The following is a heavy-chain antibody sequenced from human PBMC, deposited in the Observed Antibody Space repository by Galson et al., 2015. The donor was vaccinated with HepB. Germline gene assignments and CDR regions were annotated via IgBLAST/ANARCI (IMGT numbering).Heavy chain of an antibody. Sequence: SVKVSCKASGGTFSSYAISWVRQAPGQGLEWMGGIIPIFGTANYAQKFQGRVTITADESTSTAYMELSSLRSEDTAVYYCARGRLIVPYYDSSGKTTTGSAFDIWGQGTMVTVSS. V-gene: IGHV1-69*13. J-gene: IGHJ3*02. CDR1: GGTFSSYA. D-gene: IGHD3-22*01. CDR2: IIPIFGTA. CDR3: ARGRLIVPYYDSSGKTTTGSAFDI.